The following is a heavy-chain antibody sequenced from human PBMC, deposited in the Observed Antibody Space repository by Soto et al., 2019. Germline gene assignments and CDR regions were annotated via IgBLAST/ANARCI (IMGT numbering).Heavy chain of an antibody. CDR3: ATVSLRYFDWLFTTDAFDI. V-gene: IGHV1-24*01. Sequence: ASVKVSCKVSGYTLTELSMHWVRQAPGKGLGWMGGFDPEDGETIYAQKFQGRVTMTEDTSTDTAYMELSSLRSEDTAVYYCATVSLRYFDWLFTTDAFDIWGQGTMVTVSS. D-gene: IGHD3-9*01. CDR2: FDPEDGET. CDR1: GYTLTELS. J-gene: IGHJ3*02.